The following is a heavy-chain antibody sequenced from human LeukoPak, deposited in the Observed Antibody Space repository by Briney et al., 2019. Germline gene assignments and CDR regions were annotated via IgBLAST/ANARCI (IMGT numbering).Heavy chain of an antibody. CDR3: ARGRVVIEDAFDI. CDR1: GYTFTGYY. V-gene: IGHV1-2*02. D-gene: IGHD3-3*01. J-gene: IGHJ3*02. CDR2: INPNSGGT. Sequence: ASVKVSCKASGYTFTGYYMHWVRQAPGQGLEWMGWINPNSGGTNYAQKFQGRVTMTRDTSISTAYMELSRLRSDDTAVCYCARGRVVIEDAFDIWGQGTMVTVSS.